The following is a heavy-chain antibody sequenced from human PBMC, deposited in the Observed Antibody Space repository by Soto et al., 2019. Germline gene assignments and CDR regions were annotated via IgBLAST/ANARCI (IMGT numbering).Heavy chain of an antibody. CDR1: GGSISSSNW. Sequence: QVQLQESGPGLVKPSGTLSLTCAVSGGSISSSNWWSWVRQPPGKGLEWIGEIYHSGSTNYNPSLKSRVTISVDKSKNQFSLKLSSVTAADTAVYYCARETIEVVPAAPNSYDLWSGYYSPWGQGTLVTVSS. CDR3: ARETIEVVPAAPNSYDLWSGYYSP. CDR2: IYHSGST. J-gene: IGHJ5*02. V-gene: IGHV4-4*02. D-gene: IGHD3-3*01.